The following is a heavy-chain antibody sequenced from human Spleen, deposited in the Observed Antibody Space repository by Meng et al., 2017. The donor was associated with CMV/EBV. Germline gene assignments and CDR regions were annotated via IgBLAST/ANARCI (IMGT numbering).Heavy chain of an antibody. Sequence: SVKVSCKASGGTFSSNAISWVRQAPGQGLEWMGGILPILNRANYAPELLGRVTITAAKSLNTVYMELSSLTSEDTAVYYCASGVGGERAIKDYRTSWYPYFDYWGQGTLVTVSS. CDR3: ASGVGGERAIKDYRTSWYPYFDY. CDR1: GGTFSSNA. CDR2: ILPILNRA. V-gene: IGHV1-69*10. D-gene: IGHD6-13*01. J-gene: IGHJ4*02.